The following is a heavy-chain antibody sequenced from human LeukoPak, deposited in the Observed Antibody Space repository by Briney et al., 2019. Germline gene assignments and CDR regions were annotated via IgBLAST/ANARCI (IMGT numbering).Heavy chain of an antibody. CDR1: GYTFTGYY. D-gene: IGHD2/OR15-2a*01. Sequence: ASVKVSCKASGYTFTGYYMHWVRQAPGQGLEWMGWINFSNGKTNYAQKLQGRVTMTTDKSTSTAYMELSSLRSEDTAVYYCARVVITSANWFDPWGQGTLVTVSS. J-gene: IGHJ5*02. V-gene: IGHV1-18*04. CDR3: ARVVITSANWFDP. CDR2: INFSNGKT.